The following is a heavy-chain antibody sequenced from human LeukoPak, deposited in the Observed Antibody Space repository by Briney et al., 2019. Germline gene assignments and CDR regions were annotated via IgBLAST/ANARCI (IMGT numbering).Heavy chain of an antibody. CDR3: AKVYDFWSGWDFDY. CDR1: GFTFSSYA. CDR2: ISGSGGST. V-gene: IGHV3-23*01. D-gene: IGHD3-3*01. Sequence: GGSLRLSCAASGFTFSSYAMSWVRQAPGKGLEWVSAISGSGGSTYYADSVKGRFTVSRDNSKNTLYLQMNSLRAENTAVYYCAKVYDFWSGWDFDYWGQGTPVTVSS. J-gene: IGHJ4*02.